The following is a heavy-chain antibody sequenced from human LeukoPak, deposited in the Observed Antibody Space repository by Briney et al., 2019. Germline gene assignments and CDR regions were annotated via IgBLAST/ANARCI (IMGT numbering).Heavy chain of an antibody. CDR3: ARAPSEVGGYYPEYFRH. CDR2: IKSDGKR. J-gene: IGHJ1*01. D-gene: IGHD3-22*01. Sequence: GGSLRLSCEASGFTFSRYWMHWVRQAPGKGLVWVSRIKSDGKRNYADSVKGRFTISRDNAKNTVSLQMDSLRAEDTGVYYCARAPSEVGGYYPEYFRHWGQGTLVTVSS. V-gene: IGHV3-74*01. CDR1: GFTFSRYW.